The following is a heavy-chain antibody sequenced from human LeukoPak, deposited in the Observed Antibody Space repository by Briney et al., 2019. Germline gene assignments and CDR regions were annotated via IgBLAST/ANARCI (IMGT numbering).Heavy chain of an antibody. Sequence: GESLKISCKGSGYRFSTYWIAWVRQMPGKGLEWMGIIYPGDSDTRYSPSFQGQVTISADKSISTAYLQWSSLKASDTAMYYCARPSFGYSYASHDAFDIWGQGTMVTVSS. V-gene: IGHV5-51*01. CDR1: GYRFSTYW. J-gene: IGHJ3*02. CDR3: ARPSFGYSYASHDAFDI. D-gene: IGHD5-18*01. CDR2: IYPGDSDT.